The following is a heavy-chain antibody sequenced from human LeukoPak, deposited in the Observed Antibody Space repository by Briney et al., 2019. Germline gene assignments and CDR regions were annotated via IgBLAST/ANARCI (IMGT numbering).Heavy chain of an antibody. J-gene: IGHJ4*02. CDR2: IYTSGST. D-gene: IGHD5-18*01. CDR1: GDSISSGNYY. CDR3: ATLGYSYGTDY. Sequence: SETLSLTCTVSGDSISSGNYYWTWIRQPAGKGLEWIGRIYTSGSTNYNPSLKSRVTISVDTSKNKFSLKLSSVTAADTAVYYCATLGYSYGTDYWGQGTLVTVSS. V-gene: IGHV4-61*02.